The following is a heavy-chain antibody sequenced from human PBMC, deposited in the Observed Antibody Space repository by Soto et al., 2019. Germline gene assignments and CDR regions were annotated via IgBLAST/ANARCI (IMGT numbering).Heavy chain of an antibody. CDR1: GFSLDDYA. D-gene: IGHD3-10*01. CDR2: ISWNSGTI. CDR3: ARDVGSRASGPPDS. V-gene: IGHV3-9*01. Sequence: PGGSLRLSCAASGFSLDDYAMHWVRQAPGKGLEWVTGISWNSGTIGYADSVKGRFTISRDNAKNSLYLQMNSLRAEDTALYYCARDVGSRASGPPDSWGQGTLVTVSS. J-gene: IGHJ4*02.